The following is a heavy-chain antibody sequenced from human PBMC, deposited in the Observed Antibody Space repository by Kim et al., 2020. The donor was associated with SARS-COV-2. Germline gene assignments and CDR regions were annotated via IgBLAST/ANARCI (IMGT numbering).Heavy chain of an antibody. Sequence: SETLSLTCTVSGGSISSSSYYWGWIRQPPGKGLEWIGSIYYSGSTYYNPSLKSRVTISVDTSKNQFSLKLSSVTAADTAVYYCARRWDVRLGELSLADAFDIWGKGTMVTVSS. CDR2: IYYSGST. CDR3: ARRWDVRLGELSLADAFDI. J-gene: IGHJ3*02. CDR1: GGSISSSSYY. V-gene: IGHV4-39*01. D-gene: IGHD3-16*02.